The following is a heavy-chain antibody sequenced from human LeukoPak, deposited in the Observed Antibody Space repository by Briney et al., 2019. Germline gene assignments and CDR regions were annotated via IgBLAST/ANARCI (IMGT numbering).Heavy chain of an antibody. CDR1: GFTFSSYS. D-gene: IGHD6-13*01. CDR3: ALFSIAAAVPFDY. Sequence: PGGSLRLSCAASGFTFSSYSMNWVRQAPGKGLEWVSSISSSSSYIYYADSVKGRFTISRDNAKNSLYLQMNSLRAEDTAVYYCALFSIAAAVPFDYWGQGTLVTVSS. V-gene: IGHV3-21*01. J-gene: IGHJ4*02. CDR2: ISSSSSYI.